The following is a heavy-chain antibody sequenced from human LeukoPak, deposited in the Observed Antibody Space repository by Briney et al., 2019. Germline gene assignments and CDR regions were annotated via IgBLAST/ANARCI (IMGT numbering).Heavy chain of an antibody. V-gene: IGHV3-48*03. CDR2: ISRTGNSI. Sequence: GGSLRLSCAAPGFTLSSYEMNWVRLAPGKGLEWISYISRTGNSIYYADSVKGRFTISRDSAKNSLYLQVNSLRAEDTAVYYCARGPYSSNWYVDYWGQGTLVTVAS. CDR1: GFTLSSYE. J-gene: IGHJ4*02. CDR3: ARGPYSSNWYVDY. D-gene: IGHD6-13*01.